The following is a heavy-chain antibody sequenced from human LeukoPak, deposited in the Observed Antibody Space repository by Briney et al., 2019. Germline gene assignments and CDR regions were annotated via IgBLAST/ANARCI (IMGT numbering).Heavy chain of an antibody. V-gene: IGHV3-7*01. Sequence: PGGSLRLSCAASGFSFSSYWMSWVRQAPGKGLEWVANIKQDEGEKYYVDSVKGRFTISRDNAKYSVYLQMNSLRAEDTAVYYCAREASLNYMDVWGKGTTVTVSS. CDR2: IKQDEGEK. CDR1: GFSFSSYW. CDR3: AREASLNYMDV. J-gene: IGHJ6*03.